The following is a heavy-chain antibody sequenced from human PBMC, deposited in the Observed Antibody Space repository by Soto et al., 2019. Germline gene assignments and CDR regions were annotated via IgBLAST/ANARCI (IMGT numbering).Heavy chain of an antibody. D-gene: IGHD4-17*01. J-gene: IGHJ5*02. Sequence: QVQLVESGGGVVQPGRSLRLSCAASGFTFSSYAMHWVRQAPGKGLEWVAVISYDGSNKYYADSVKGRFTISRDNXXNTLYLQMNSLRAEDTAVYYCARDQATVTTSRFDPWGQGTLVTVSS. CDR3: ARDQATVTTSRFDP. CDR2: ISYDGSNK. CDR1: GFTFSSYA. V-gene: IGHV3-30-3*01.